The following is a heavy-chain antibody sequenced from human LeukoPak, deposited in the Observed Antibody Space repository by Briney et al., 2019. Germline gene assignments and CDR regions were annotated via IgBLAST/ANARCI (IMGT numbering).Heavy chain of an antibody. D-gene: IGHD3-10*01. CDR1: EFTFSNYW. J-gene: IGHJ6*02. Sequence: PGGSLRLSCAASEFTFSNYWMSWVRQAPGKGLDWVANIKQDGSEKQYVESVKGRFTISRDNAKNPLYLQMNSLRAEDTAVYYCARRGLRSQSGKPYYGSDVWGQGTTVTVSS. V-gene: IGHV3-7*01. CDR3: ARRGLRSQSGKPYYGSDV. CDR2: IKQDGSEK.